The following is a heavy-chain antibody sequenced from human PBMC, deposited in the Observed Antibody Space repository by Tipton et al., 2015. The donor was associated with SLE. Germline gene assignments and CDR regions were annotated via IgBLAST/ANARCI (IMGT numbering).Heavy chain of an antibody. J-gene: IGHJ4*02. D-gene: IGHD5-12*01. Sequence: TLSLTCTVSDGSIRSTNYYWGWIRQPPGKGLEWIGSIFITGNTNYNPSLESRVTISIDTSKNQFSLNLHSVTAADTAVYYCARRHYSGPFDSWGQGTLVTVSS. CDR1: DGSIRSTNYY. V-gene: IGHV4-39*01. CDR2: IFITGNT. CDR3: ARRHYSGPFDS.